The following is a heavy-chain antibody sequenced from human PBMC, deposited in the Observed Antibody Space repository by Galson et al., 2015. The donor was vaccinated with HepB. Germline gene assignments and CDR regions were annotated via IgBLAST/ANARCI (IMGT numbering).Heavy chain of an antibody. J-gene: IGHJ3*02. V-gene: IGHV4-30-4*01. CDR1: GGSIRSGDYY. D-gene: IGHD3-22*01. CDR3: ARGDSSGFHDAFDI. Sequence: LSLTCTVSGGSIRSGDYYGSWIRQPPGKGLEWIGYIYYSGSTYYNPSLKSRVTISVDTSKNQFSLKLSSVTAADTAVYYCARGDSSGFHDAFDIWGQGTMVTVSS. CDR2: IYYSGST.